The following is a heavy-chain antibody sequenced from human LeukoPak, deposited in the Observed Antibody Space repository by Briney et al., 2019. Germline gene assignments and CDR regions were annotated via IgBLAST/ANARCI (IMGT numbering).Heavy chain of an antibody. D-gene: IGHD1-26*01. V-gene: IGHV3-73*01. Sequence: GGSLRLSCAASGFTFSGSTMHWVRQASGKGLEWVGRIRSKADSYATAYAASVKGRFTISREDSKSTAYLQMNSLKTEDTAVYYCARSRGSSGSYPFDYWGQGTLVTVSS. CDR1: GFTFSGST. CDR2: IRSKADSYAT. J-gene: IGHJ4*02. CDR3: ARSRGSSGSYPFDY.